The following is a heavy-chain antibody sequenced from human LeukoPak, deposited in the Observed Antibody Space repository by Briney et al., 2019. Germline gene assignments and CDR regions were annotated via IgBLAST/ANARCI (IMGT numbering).Heavy chain of an antibody. CDR3: AREGRITMVRGVITMGLASFDP. CDR2: INHSGST. V-gene: IGHV4-34*01. J-gene: IGHJ5*02. Sequence: SETLSLTCAVYGGSFSGYYWSWIRQPPGKGLEWIGEINHSGSTNYNPSLKSRVTISVDTSKNQFSLKLSSVTAADTAVYYCAREGRITMVRGVITMGLASFDPWGQGTLVTVSS. D-gene: IGHD3-10*01. CDR1: GGSFSGYY.